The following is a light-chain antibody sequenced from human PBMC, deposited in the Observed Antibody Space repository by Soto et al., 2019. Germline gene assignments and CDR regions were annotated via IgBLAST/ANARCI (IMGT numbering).Light chain of an antibody. Sequence: EIVLTQSPGTLSLSPGERATLSCRASQSVRSGYFAWYQQKPGQAPRLLSVGASSRATGIPDRFSGGGSGTDFTLTISRLEPEDCALYYCHQYGNSPLTFGGGTTVEIK. CDR1: QSVRSGY. V-gene: IGKV3-20*01. J-gene: IGKJ4*01. CDR3: HQYGNSPLT. CDR2: GAS.